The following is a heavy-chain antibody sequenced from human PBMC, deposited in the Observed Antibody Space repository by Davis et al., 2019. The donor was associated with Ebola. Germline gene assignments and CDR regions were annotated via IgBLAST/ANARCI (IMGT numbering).Heavy chain of an antibody. D-gene: IGHD3-3*01. CDR2: IYYSGST. CDR3: ARVNYDFWSGYYSDNWFDP. Sequence: MPSETLSLTCTVSGGSISSYYWSWIRQPPGKGLEWIGYIYYSGSTNYNLSLKSRVTISVDTSKNQFSLKLSSVTAADTAVYYCARVNYDFWSGYYSDNWFDPWGQGTLVTVSS. CDR1: GGSISSYY. J-gene: IGHJ5*02. V-gene: IGHV4-59*01.